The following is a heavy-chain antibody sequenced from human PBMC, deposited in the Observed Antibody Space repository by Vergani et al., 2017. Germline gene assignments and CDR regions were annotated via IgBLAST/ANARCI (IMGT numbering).Heavy chain of an antibody. CDR2: INHSGST. J-gene: IGHJ4*02. CDR1: GGSFSGYY. V-gene: IGHV4-34*01. CDR3: ALREDSGTNVDY. Sequence: QVQLQQWGAGLLKPSETLSLTCAVYGGSFSGYYWSWIRQPPGKGLEWIGEINHSGSTNYNPSLKSRVTISVDTSKNQFSLKLSSVTAADTAVYYCALREDSGTNVDYWGQGTLVTVSS. D-gene: IGHD1-26*01.